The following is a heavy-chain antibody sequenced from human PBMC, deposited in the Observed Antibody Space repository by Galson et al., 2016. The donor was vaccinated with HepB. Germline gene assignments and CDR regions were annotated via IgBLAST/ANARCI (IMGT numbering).Heavy chain of an antibody. D-gene: IGHD6-13*01. CDR2: VCYDGGNP. V-gene: IGHV3-33*01. Sequence: SLRLSCAASGFTFSDFVMYWVRQAPGKGLEWVAVVCYDGGNPYYADSVKGRFTISRDNSKSTLYLQMSSLRAEDTAVYYCARGGHTPAAEYFDSWGQGTLVTVSS. J-gene: IGHJ4*02. CDR3: ARGGHTPAAEYFDS. CDR1: GFTFSDFV.